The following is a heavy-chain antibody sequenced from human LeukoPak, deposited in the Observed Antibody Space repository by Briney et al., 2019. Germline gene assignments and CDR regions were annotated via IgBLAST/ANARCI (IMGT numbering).Heavy chain of an antibody. CDR2: ISAYNGNT. CDR1: GYTFSAYY. V-gene: IGHV1-18*01. Sequence: GASVKVSCKASGYTFSAYYMNWVRQAPGQGLEWMGWISAYNGNTNYAQKLQGRVTMTTDTSTSTAYMELRSLRSDDTAVYYCARVSRSGAFDYWGQGTLVTVSS. J-gene: IGHJ4*02. CDR3: ARVSRSGAFDY. D-gene: IGHD4/OR15-4a*01.